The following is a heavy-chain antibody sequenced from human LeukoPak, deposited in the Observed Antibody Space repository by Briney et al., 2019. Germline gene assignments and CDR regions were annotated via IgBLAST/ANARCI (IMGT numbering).Heavy chain of an antibody. V-gene: IGHV1-8*01. Sequence: PSVKVSCKASGYTFTSYDINWVRQATGQGLEWMGWMNPNSGNTGFAQKFQGRVTMTRNTSISTAYMELSSLRSEDTAVYYCAVYSSSSPWLMDVWGQGTTVTVSS. CDR2: MNPNSGNT. D-gene: IGHD6-6*01. J-gene: IGHJ6*02. CDR1: GYTFTSYD. CDR3: AVYSSSSPWLMDV.